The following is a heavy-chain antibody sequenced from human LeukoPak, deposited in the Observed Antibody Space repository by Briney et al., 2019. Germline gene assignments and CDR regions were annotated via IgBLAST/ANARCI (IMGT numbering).Heavy chain of an antibody. CDR1: GFTFSDYY. CDR2: ISYSGTI. V-gene: IGHV3-11*04. D-gene: IGHD6-13*01. Sequence: GGSLRLSCVASGFTFSDYYMGWIRQAPGKGLEWVSYISYSGTIYYADSVQGRFTIFRDNAKNSLYLQMNSLRVEDTAVYYCAKDILAAGLFFDYWGQGTLVTVSS. J-gene: IGHJ4*02. CDR3: AKDILAAGLFFDY.